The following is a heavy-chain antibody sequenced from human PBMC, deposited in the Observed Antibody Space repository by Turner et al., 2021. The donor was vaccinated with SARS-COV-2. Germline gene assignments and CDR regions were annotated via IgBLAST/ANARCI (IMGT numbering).Heavy chain of an antibody. V-gene: IGHV1-2*02. D-gene: IGHD1-1*01. CDR2: INPNSGGT. Sequence: QVQLVQSGAEVKKPGASVTVSCKASGYTFTGYYMHWVRQAPGQGLEWMGWINPNSGGTNYAQKFQGRVTMTRDTSISTAYMELSRLRSDDTAVDYCAVPPGADVEPDYAFDIWGQGTMVTVSS. CDR1: GYTFTGYY. CDR3: AVPPGADVEPDYAFDI. J-gene: IGHJ3*02.